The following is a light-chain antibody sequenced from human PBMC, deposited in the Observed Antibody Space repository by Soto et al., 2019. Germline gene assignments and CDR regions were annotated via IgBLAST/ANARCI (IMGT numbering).Light chain of an antibody. CDR2: AAS. J-gene: IGKJ5*01. V-gene: IGKV1-12*01. CDR1: QSISSW. Sequence: DIQMTQSPSSVSASVGDTVTITCRASQSISSWLAWYQQKPGTVPKLLIYAASSLQSGVPSRFSGRGAGTEFTLTITSLQPEDFGTYYCQQGDSFPITFGQGTRLEIK. CDR3: QQGDSFPIT.